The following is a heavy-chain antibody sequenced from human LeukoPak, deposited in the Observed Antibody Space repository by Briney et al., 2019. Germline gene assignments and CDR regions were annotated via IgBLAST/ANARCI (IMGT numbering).Heavy chain of an antibody. J-gene: IGHJ5*02. CDR2: IYYSGST. Sequence: SETLSLTCTVSGGSISSSSYYWGWIRQPPGKGLEWIGSIYYSGSTYYNPSLKSRVTISVDTSKNQFSLKLSSVTAADTAVYYCAGSIAAAGTISPWGQGTLVTVSS. D-gene: IGHD6-13*01. CDR1: GGSISSSSYY. V-gene: IGHV4-39*07. CDR3: AGSIAAAGTISP.